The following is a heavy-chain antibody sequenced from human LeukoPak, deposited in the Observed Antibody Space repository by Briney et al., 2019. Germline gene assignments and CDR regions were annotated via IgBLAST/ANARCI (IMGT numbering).Heavy chain of an antibody. CDR1: GGSISSGGYY. D-gene: IGHD3-16*01. V-gene: IGHV4-31*03. CDR3: AVGDTPYYFDY. Sequence: SETLSLTCTVSGGSISSGGYYWSWIRQHPGKGLEWIGYIYYSGSTYYNPSLKSRVTISVDTSKNQFSLKLSSVTAADTAVYYCAVGDTPYYFDYWGQGTQVTVSS. CDR2: IYYSGST. J-gene: IGHJ4*02.